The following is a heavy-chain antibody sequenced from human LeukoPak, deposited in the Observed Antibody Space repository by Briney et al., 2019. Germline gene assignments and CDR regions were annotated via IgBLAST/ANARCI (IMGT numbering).Heavy chain of an antibody. J-gene: IGHJ4*02. CDR2: MYYDGNT. CDR1: GASISSGNYY. Sequence: SETLSLTCAVSGASISSGNYYWGWIRQPPGKGLEWIGNMYYDGNTYYNPSLKSRVIISVDTSKNQFSLRLSSVTAADTALYYCARLRDTGGPYFYYYFESWGLGTLVTVSS. CDR3: ARLRDTGGPYFYYYFES. D-gene: IGHD2-8*02. V-gene: IGHV4-39*01.